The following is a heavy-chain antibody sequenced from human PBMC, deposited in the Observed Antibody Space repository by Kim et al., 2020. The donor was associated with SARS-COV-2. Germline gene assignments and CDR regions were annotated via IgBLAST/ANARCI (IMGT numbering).Heavy chain of an antibody. CDR3: ARYTGSGIFDP. CDR1: GGSISSYY. J-gene: IGHJ5*02. CDR2: IYYSGST. Sequence: SETLSLTCTVSGGSISSYYWSWIRQPPGKGLEWIGHIYYSGSTNYNPSLKSRVTISVDTSKNQFSLKLSSVTAADTAVYYCARYTGSGIFDPWGQGTLVTVSS. D-gene: IGHD3-10*01. V-gene: IGHV4-59*01.